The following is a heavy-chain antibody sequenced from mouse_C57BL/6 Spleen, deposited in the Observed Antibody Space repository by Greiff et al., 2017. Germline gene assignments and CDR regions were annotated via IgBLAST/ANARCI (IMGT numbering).Heavy chain of an antibody. J-gene: IGHJ3*01. D-gene: IGHD2-4*01. CDR1: GYTFTSYW. CDR3: ARRGYDYDGVAY. CDR2: IDPSDSYT. Sequence: VQLQQPGAELVMPGASVKLSCKASGYTFTSYWMHWVKQRPGQGLEWIGEIDPSDSYTNYNQKFKGKSTLTVDKSSSTAYMQLSSLTSEDSAVYYCARRGYDYDGVAYWGQGTLVTVSA. V-gene: IGHV1-69*01.